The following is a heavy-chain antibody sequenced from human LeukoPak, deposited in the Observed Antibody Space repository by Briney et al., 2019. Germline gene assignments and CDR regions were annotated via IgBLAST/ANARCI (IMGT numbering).Heavy chain of an antibody. CDR2: ISSSSSYI. D-gene: IGHD6-19*01. CDR1: GFTFSSYS. V-gene: IGHV3-21*01. J-gene: IGHJ4*02. CDR3: ARDWAVAGKGYYFDY. Sequence: PGGSLRLSCAASGFTFSSYSMIWVRQAPGKGREWVSSISSSSSYIYYADSVKGRFTISRDNAKNSLYLQMNSLRAEDTAVYYCARDWAVAGKGYYFDYWGQGTLVTVSS.